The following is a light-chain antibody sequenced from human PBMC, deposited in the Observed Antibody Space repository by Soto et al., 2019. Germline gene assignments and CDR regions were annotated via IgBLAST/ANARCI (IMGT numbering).Light chain of an antibody. V-gene: IGKV1-5*03. Sequence: DIQMPQSPSPPSTYLGDRVTITCRASQSISIWVAWYQQKPGKAPKLLINKASRLEGGVPSRFSGGGSGTDFTLTINSVQPDDSATYYCQKCDDHLLTFGGGTKV. CDR2: KAS. CDR3: QKCDDHLLT. J-gene: IGKJ4*01. CDR1: QSISIW.